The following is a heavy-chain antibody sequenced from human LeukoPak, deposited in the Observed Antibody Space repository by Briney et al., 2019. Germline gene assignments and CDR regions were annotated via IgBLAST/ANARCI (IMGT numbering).Heavy chain of an antibody. CDR3: ARPAVPAARYRPFDY. D-gene: IGHD2-2*01. Sequence: NPSETLSLTCTVSGYSISSGYYWGWIRQPPGKGLEWIGSIYHSGSTYYNPSLKSRVTISVDTSKNQFSLKLSSVTAADTAVYYCARPAVPAARYRPFDYWGQGTLVTVSS. CDR2: IYHSGST. CDR1: GYSISSGYY. J-gene: IGHJ4*02. V-gene: IGHV4-38-2*02.